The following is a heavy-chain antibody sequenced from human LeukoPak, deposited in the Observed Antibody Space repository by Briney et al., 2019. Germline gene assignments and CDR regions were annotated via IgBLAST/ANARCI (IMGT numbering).Heavy chain of an antibody. V-gene: IGHV3-23*01. CDR1: GFAFGSEA. CDR2: ISPGGGTT. J-gene: IGHJ4*02. Sequence: GGSLRLSCAVSGFAFGSEAMSWVRQSPARGLEWVASISPGGGTTYYADSVKGRFTISRDNSKNTLYLQMNSLRAEDTAVYYCAKPTNSGSYYPQEFDYWGQGTLVTVSS. D-gene: IGHD1-26*01. CDR3: AKPTNSGSYYPQEFDY.